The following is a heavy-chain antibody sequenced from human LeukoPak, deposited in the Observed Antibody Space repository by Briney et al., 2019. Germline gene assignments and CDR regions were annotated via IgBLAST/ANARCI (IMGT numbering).Heavy chain of an antibody. CDR2: ISGSGGST. V-gene: IGHV3-23*01. CDR1: GFTFSSYG. D-gene: IGHD3-9*01. CDR3: AKCILTGYYKGYMDV. Sequence: GGSLRLSCAASGFTFSSYGMSWVRQAPGKGLEWVSAISGSGGSTFYADSVKGRFTISRDNSKNTLYLQMNSLRAEDTAVYYCAKCILTGYYKGYMDVWGKGTTVTISS. J-gene: IGHJ6*03.